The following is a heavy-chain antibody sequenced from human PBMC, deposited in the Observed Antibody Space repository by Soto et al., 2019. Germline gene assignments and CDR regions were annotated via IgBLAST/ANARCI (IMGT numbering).Heavy chain of an antibody. CDR1: GGSISSSNW. CDR3: ATVDSSLAHFDY. D-gene: IGHD2-2*03. CDR2: IYHSGST. J-gene: IGHJ4*02. Sequence: QVQLQESGPGLVKPSGTLSLTCAVSGGSISSSNWWNWVRQPPGKGLEWIGEIYHSGSTNYSPSLKSRVTISVDKSKNQFSLMLSSVTAADTAVYFCATVDSSLAHFDYWGQGTPVTVSS. V-gene: IGHV4-4*02.